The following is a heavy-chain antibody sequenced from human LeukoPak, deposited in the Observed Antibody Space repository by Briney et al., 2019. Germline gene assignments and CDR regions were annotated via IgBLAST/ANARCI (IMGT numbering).Heavy chain of an antibody. CDR1: GFTFSSYA. CDR2: IGGSGGST. V-gene: IGHV3-23*01. J-gene: IGHJ4*02. CDR3: AKGRIAAAEYYFDY. Sequence: GGSLRLSCAASGFTFSSYATSWVRQAPGKGLEWVSAIGGSGGSTYYADSVKGRFTISRDNSKNTLYLQMNSLRAEDTAVYYCAKGRIAAAEYYFDYWGQGTLVTVSS. D-gene: IGHD6-13*01.